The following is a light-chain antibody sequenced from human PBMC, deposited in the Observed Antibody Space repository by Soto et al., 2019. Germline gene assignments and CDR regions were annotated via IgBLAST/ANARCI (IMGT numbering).Light chain of an antibody. CDR2: GAS. CDR1: QSVSSSY. CDR3: QQYGSSP. V-gene: IGKV3-20*01. Sequence: EIVLTQSPGTLSLSPGERATLSCRASQSVSSSYLAWYQQKPGQAPRLLIYGASSRATGIPDRFSGSGSGTDFTLTISRLEPEDFAVYYCQQYGSSPFGGGTQGGYQ. J-gene: IGKJ4*01.